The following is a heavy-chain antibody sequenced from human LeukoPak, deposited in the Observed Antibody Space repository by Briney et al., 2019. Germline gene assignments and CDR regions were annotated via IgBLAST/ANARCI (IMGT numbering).Heavy chain of an antibody. CDR2: INHSGST. Sequence: KPSETLSLTCAVYGGSFSGYYWSWIRQPPGKGLEWIGEINHSGSTNYNPSLKSRVTISVDTSKNQFSLKLSSVTAADTAVYYCARGKGDYLRCYFDYWGQGTLVTVSS. V-gene: IGHV4-34*01. D-gene: IGHD4-17*01. CDR3: ARGKGDYLRCYFDY. J-gene: IGHJ4*02. CDR1: GGSFSGYY.